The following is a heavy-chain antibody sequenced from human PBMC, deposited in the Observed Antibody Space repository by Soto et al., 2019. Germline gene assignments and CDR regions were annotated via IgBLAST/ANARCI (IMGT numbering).Heavy chain of an antibody. V-gene: IGHV3-33*01. CDR3: ARDGRDGLDY. CDR1: GFTFISYG. D-gene: IGHD1-26*01. CDR2: IWYHGSNK. Sequence: QVQLLESGGGVVQPGRSLRLSCAASGFTFISYGMHWFRQAPGKGLEWVAVIWYHGSNKYSADSVKGRFTISRDNSKNTLYLPMNRPRAEDTALYSCARDGRDGLDYWGQGTLVTVCS. J-gene: IGHJ4*02.